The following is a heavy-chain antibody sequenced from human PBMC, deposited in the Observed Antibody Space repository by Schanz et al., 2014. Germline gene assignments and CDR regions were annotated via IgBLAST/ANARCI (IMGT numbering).Heavy chain of an antibody. J-gene: IGHJ4*02. D-gene: IGHD4-17*01. V-gene: IGHV3-30*02. CDR1: GFTFSDFG. Sequence: QVQLVESGGAVVQPGGSLRLSCAATGFTFSDFGMHWVRQASGKGLEWVAFMPFDYSSQYYADSVKGRFTISRDNSKNTLYLQMNSLRAEDTAVYYCAKDCPSDYGDHCFDFWGQGTLVTVSS. CDR2: MPFDYSSQ. CDR3: AKDCPSDYGDHCFDF.